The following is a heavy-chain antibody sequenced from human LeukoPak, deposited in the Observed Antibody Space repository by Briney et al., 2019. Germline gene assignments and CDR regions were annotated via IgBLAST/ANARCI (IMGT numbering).Heavy chain of an antibody. V-gene: IGHV3-11*04. Sequence: GGSLRLSCAVSGFTFSDYYMSWIRQAPGKGLEWISYITSSGSTIYYANSVKGRFTISRDNAKNSLYLQMNSLRAEDTAVYYCARDHGYDILTGYYNDAFDIWGQGTMVTVSS. CDR3: ARDHGYDILTGYYNDAFDI. J-gene: IGHJ3*02. D-gene: IGHD3-9*01. CDR1: GFTFSDYY. CDR2: ITSSGSTI.